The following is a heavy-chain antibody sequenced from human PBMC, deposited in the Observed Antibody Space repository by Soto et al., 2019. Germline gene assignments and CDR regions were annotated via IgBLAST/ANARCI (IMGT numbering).Heavy chain of an antibody. Sequence: HPGGSLRLSCAASGFTFSSYSMNWVRQAPGKGLEWVSYISSSSSTIYYADSVKGRFTISRDNAKNSLYLQMNSLRDEDTAVYYCARDPPYDFWSRLYYYYGMDVWGQGTTVTVSS. CDR2: ISSSSSTI. J-gene: IGHJ6*02. V-gene: IGHV3-48*02. D-gene: IGHD3-3*01. CDR1: GFTFSSYS. CDR3: ARDPPYDFWSRLYYYYGMDV.